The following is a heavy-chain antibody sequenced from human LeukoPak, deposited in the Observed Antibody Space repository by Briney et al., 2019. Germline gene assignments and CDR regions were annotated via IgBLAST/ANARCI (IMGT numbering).Heavy chain of an antibody. D-gene: IGHD1-26*01. Sequence: SETLSLTCSVSGGSISSSSHSWGWIRQSPGKGLEWIGSIYYSGSTFYNPSLKSRVTISVDTSKNQFSLKLSSVTAADTAAYYCARAIEVGAMTPFDYWGQGTLVTVSS. CDR2: IYYSGST. V-gene: IGHV4-39*07. CDR1: GGSISSSSHS. J-gene: IGHJ4*02. CDR3: ARAIEVGAMTPFDY.